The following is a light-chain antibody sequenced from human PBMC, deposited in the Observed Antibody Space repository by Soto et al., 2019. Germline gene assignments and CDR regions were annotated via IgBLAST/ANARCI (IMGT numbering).Light chain of an antibody. CDR1: QSVLYSSNNKNY. CDR2: WAS. Sequence: DIVMTQSPDSLAVSLGERATINCKSSQSVLYSSNNKNYLAWYQQKPGQPPKLLIYWASTRESGVPDRFSGSGSGTDFTLTISSLQAEDVAVYYCQQFYDTPLTFGGGTNVEIK. V-gene: IGKV4-1*01. CDR3: QQFYDTPLT. J-gene: IGKJ4*01.